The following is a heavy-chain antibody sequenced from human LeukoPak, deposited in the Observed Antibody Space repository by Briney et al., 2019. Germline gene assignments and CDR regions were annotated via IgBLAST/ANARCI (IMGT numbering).Heavy chain of an antibody. CDR3: ARDWDPITGTTRWFDP. CDR1: GYSFTGYY. V-gene: IGHV1-2*02. CDR2: INVNNGDT. J-gene: IGHJ5*02. Sequence: ASVKVSCKASGYSFTGYYMHWVRQAPGQGLEWMGWINVNNGDTNYAQKFQGRVTVTRDTSISTAYMELSGLRSDDTAVYYCARDWDPITGTTRWFDPWGQGTLVTVSS. D-gene: IGHD1-7*01.